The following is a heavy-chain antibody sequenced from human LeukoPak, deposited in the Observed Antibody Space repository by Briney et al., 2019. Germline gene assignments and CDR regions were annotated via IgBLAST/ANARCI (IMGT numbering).Heavy chain of an antibody. CDR1: GFTFSSYS. Sequence: GGSLRLSCAASGFTFSSYSMNWVRQAPGKGLEWVSYISSSSSSIYYADSVKGRFTISRDNAKNSLYLQMNRLRAEDTAVYYCASDQGPDRSYHRGGLFDYWGQGTLVTVSS. V-gene: IGHV3-48*01. D-gene: IGHD1-26*01. J-gene: IGHJ4*02. CDR2: ISSSSSSI. CDR3: ASDQGPDRSYHRGGLFDY.